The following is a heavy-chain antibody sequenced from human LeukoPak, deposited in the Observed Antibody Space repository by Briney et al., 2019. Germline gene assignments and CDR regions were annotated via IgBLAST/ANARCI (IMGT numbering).Heavy chain of an antibody. CDR1: GYTFTSYG. J-gene: IGHJ3*02. CDR2: ISAYNGNT. Sequence: ASVKVSXKASGYTFTSYGISWVRQAPGQGLEWIGWISAYNGNTNYAQKLQGRVTMTTDTSTSTAYMELRSLRSDDTAVYYCAITFYYDSSGYYPITDAFDIWGQGTMVTVSS. CDR3: AITFYYDSSGYYPITDAFDI. D-gene: IGHD3-22*01. V-gene: IGHV1-18*01.